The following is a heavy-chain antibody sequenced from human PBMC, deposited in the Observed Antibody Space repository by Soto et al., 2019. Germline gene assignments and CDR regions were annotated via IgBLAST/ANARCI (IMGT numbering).Heavy chain of an antibody. D-gene: IGHD3-3*01. Sequence: PGGSLRLSCAASGFTFSGYAMSWVRQAPGKGLEWVSVISGSGGSTYYTDSVRGRFTISRDNSKNTLYLQVNSLRAEDTAVYYCAKGGGDFWTGYADRFYYFGMDVWGQGTTVTVSS. V-gene: IGHV3-23*01. J-gene: IGHJ6*02. CDR2: ISGSGGST. CDR1: GFTFSGYA. CDR3: AKGGGDFWTGYADRFYYFGMDV.